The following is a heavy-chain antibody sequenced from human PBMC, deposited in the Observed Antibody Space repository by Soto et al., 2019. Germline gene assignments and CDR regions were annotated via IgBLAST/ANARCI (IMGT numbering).Heavy chain of an antibody. Sequence: GGSLRLSCAASGFTFSSYAMSWVRQAPGKGLEWVSAISGSGGSTYYADSVKGRFTISRDNSKNTLYLQMNSLRAEDTAVYYCAKIINDFWSGYYLFPWGQGTLVTVSS. CDR2: ISGSGGST. V-gene: IGHV3-23*01. CDR1: GFTFSSYA. CDR3: AKIINDFWSGYYLFP. D-gene: IGHD3-3*01. J-gene: IGHJ5*02.